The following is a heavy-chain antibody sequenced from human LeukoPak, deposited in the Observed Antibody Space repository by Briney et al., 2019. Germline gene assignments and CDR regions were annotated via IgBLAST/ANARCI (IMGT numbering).Heavy chain of an antibody. CDR2: ISSSGSTI. J-gene: IGHJ5*02. Sequence: GGSLRLSCAASGFTFSDYYMSWIRQAPGKGLEWVSYISSSGSTIYYADSVKGRFTISRANAKNSLYLQMNSLRAEDTAVYYCARDSARNWFDPWGQGTLVTVSS. CDR3: ARDSARNWFDP. V-gene: IGHV3-11*04. CDR1: GFTFSDYY.